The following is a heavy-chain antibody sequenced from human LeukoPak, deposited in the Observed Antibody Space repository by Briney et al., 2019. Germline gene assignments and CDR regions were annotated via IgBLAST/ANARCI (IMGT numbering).Heavy chain of an antibody. CDR2: ISAYNGNT. CDR1: GYTFTSYG. Sequence: ASVKVSCKASGYTFTSYGISWVRQAPGQGLEWMGWISAYNGNTNYAQKLQGRVTMTTGTSTSTAYMELRSLRSDDTAVYYCARDYYGSGRDYYYGMDVWGQGTTVTVSS. J-gene: IGHJ6*02. D-gene: IGHD3-10*01. V-gene: IGHV1-18*01. CDR3: ARDYYGSGRDYYYGMDV.